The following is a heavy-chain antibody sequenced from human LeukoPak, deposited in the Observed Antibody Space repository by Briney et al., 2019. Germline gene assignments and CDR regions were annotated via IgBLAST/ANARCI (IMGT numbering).Heavy chain of an antibody. J-gene: IGHJ4*02. V-gene: IGHV3-23*01. CDR1: GFTFNNYA. CDR3: ARTGVGGGYRFDY. CDR2: ISGSGGST. D-gene: IGHD1-26*01. Sequence: GGSLRLSCAASGFTFNNYAMTWVRQAPGKGLEWVSGISGSGGSTYYADSVRGRFTISRDNSKNTLYLQMNSLRAEDTAIYYCARTGVGGGYRFDYWGQGTLVTVSS.